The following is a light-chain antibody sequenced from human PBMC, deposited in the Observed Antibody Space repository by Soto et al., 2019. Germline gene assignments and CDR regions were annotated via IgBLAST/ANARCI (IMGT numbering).Light chain of an antibody. V-gene: IGKV3-20*01. J-gene: IGKJ1*01. CDR2: GAS. CDR3: QQYDNSPWT. CDR1: QSVSSSF. Sequence: EIVLTQSPGTLSXSPGERATLSCRASQSVSSSFLAWYQQKPGQAPRLLIYGASSRATGIPDRFSGSGSGTDFTLTISRLEPEDFAVYYCQQYDNSPWTFGQGTKVEIK.